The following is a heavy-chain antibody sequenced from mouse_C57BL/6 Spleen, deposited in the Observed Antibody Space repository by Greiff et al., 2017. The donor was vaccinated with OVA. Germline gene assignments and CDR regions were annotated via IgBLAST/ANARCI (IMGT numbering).Heavy chain of an antibody. CDR3: AREDYGSSYENAMDY. D-gene: IGHD1-1*01. CDR2: ISYDGSN. V-gene: IGHV3-6*01. J-gene: IGHJ4*01. Sequence: DVKLVESGPGLVKPSQSLSLTCSVTGYSITSGYYWNWIRQFPGNKLEWMGYISYDGSNNYNPSLKNRISITRDTSKNQFFLKLNSVTTEDTATYYCAREDYGSSYENAMDYWGQGTSVTVSS. CDR1: GYSITSGYY.